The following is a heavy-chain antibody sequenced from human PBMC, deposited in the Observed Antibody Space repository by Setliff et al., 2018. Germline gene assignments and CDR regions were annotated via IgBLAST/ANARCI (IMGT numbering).Heavy chain of an antibody. V-gene: IGHV3-73*01. J-gene: IGHJ4*02. D-gene: IGHD4-17*01. CDR3: AITMTTGVDFFDY. Sequence: GGSLRLSCAASGFTFSGSAMYWVRQASGKGLEWVGRIRGRTDSYATAYAASVKARFTISRDDSKNTAYLQVNSLKTEDTAVYYCAITMTTGVDFFDYWGQGTLVTVSS. CDR1: GFTFSGSA. CDR2: IRGRTDSYAT.